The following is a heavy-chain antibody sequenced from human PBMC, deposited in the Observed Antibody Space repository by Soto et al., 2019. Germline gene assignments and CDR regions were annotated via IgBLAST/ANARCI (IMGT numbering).Heavy chain of an antibody. CDR3: VRGLKWRELDY. J-gene: IGHJ4*02. V-gene: IGHV1-2*02. D-gene: IGHD2-15*01. CDR2: INPSSGET. CDR1: GYTFIDYF. Sequence: ASVKVSCKASGYTFIDYFIQWVRRAPGQGLEWMGWINPSSGETTYAQKFQGRVTMTRDTSISTAYMDLITLRSDDTAIYYCVRGLKWRELDYWGQGTPVTVSS.